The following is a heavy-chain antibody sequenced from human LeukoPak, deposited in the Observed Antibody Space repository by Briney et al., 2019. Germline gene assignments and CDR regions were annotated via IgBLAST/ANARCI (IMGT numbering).Heavy chain of an antibody. J-gene: IGHJ5*02. CDR1: GGSFSGYY. CDR2: GGDSGGT. CDR3: AKNGQSGFSFDP. D-gene: IGHD1-26*01. Sequence: KPSETLSLTCAVYGGSFSGYYWSWIRQSPGKGLEWIGEGGDSGGTKYNPSLKSRVTISADTSKNQFSLKLSSLTAADTAVYHCAKNGQSGFSFDPWGQGTLVTVSS. V-gene: IGHV4-34*01.